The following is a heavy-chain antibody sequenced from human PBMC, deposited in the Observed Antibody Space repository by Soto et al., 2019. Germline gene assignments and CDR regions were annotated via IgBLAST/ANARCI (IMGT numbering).Heavy chain of an antibody. V-gene: IGHV1-2*02. CDR1: GYTFTGHY. J-gene: IGHJ4*02. Sequence: SVKVSCKASGYTFTGHYIHWVRQAPEQGPEWMGEIGPESGATRYAEKFQGRVTMTLDTSITTVYMELRNLSPDDTAVYYCGRGRSGQIVVFYWGQGTPVTVSS. CDR3: GRGRSGQIVVFY. CDR2: IGPESGAT. D-gene: IGHD1-26*01.